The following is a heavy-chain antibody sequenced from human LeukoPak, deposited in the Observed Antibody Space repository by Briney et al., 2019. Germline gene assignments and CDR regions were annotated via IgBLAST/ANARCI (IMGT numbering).Heavy chain of an antibody. D-gene: IGHD3-10*01. V-gene: IGHV1-69*04. J-gene: IGHJ6*02. CDR3: ARDSMVRGVTTYGMDV. CDR1: GGTFVSYA. Sequence: SVKVSCKASGGTFVSYAISWVRQAPGQGLEWMGRIIPILGIANYAQKFQGRVTITADKSTSTAYMELSSLRSEDTAVYYCARDSMVRGVTTYGMDVWGQGTTVTVSS. CDR2: IIPILGIA.